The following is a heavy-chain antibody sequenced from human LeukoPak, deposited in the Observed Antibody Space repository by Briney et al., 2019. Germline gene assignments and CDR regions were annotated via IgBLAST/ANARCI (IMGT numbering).Heavy chain of an antibody. D-gene: IGHD6-19*01. CDR2: ISYDGSNK. CDR3: GRDTGGWYYFEY. CDR1: GFTFSSYA. Sequence: PGGSLRLSCAASGFTFSSYAMHWVRQAPGKGLEWVAVISYDGSNKYYADSVKGRFTISRDDSKNTLYLQMNSLRAEDTAVYYWGRDTGGWYYFEYGGKGTLVTAS. V-gene: IGHV3-30*04. J-gene: IGHJ4*02.